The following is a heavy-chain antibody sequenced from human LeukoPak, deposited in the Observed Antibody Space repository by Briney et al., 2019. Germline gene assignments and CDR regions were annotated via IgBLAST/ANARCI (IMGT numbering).Heavy chain of an antibody. CDR1: GGSISSGDYY. D-gene: IGHD2-2*01. CDR2: IYYSGST. Sequence: SETLSLTCTVSGGSISSGDYYWSWIRQAPGKGLEWIGYIYYSGSTYYNPSLKSRVTISVDTSKNQFSLKLSSVTAADTAVYYCARGRGYCSSTSCYHRWFDPWGQGTLVTVSS. J-gene: IGHJ5*02. CDR3: ARGRGYCSSTSCYHRWFDP. V-gene: IGHV4-30-4*08.